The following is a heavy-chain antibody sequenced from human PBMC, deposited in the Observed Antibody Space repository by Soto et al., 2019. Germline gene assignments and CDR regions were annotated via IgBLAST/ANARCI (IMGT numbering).Heavy chain of an antibody. J-gene: IGHJ6*02. CDR1: GYTFTGYY. CDR2: INPNSGGT. V-gene: IGHV1-2*02. D-gene: IGHD2-2*01. Sequence: RASVKVSCKASGYTFTGYYMHWVRQAPGQGLEWMGWINPNSGGTNYAQKFQGRVTMTRDTSISTAYMELSRLRSDDTAVYYCAIPIVVVPAAMTEDYGMDVWGQGTTVTVSS. CDR3: AIPIVVVPAAMTEDYGMDV.